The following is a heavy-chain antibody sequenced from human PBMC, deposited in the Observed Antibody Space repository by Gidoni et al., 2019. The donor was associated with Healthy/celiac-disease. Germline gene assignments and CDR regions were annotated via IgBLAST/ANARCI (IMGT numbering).Heavy chain of an antibody. V-gene: IGHV3-21*01. CDR2: ISSSSSYI. J-gene: IGHJ6*02. CDR1: GCTFSSYS. Sequence: EVQLVESVGGLVKPGGSLRLPCAASGCTFSSYSMDWVRQAPGKGLEGVSSISSSSSYISYADAVKGRFTISRDNAKNSLYLQMNSLRAEDTAVYYCASESGQWLVAYYYYGLDVWGHGTTVTVSS. D-gene: IGHD6-19*01. CDR3: ASESGQWLVAYYYYGLDV.